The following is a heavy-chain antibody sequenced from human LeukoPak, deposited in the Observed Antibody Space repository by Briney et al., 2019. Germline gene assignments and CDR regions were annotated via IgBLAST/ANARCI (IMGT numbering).Heavy chain of an antibody. CDR3: AKDGQERQGYDY. CDR1: GFTFSSYG. Sequence: PGGSLRLSCAASGFTFSSYGMHWVRQAPGKGLEWVAFIRYDGSNKYYADSVKGRFTISRDNSKNTLYLQMNSLRAEDTAVYYCAKDGQERQGYDYWGQGTLVTVSS. J-gene: IGHJ4*02. D-gene: IGHD5-18*01. V-gene: IGHV3-30*02. CDR2: IRYDGSNK.